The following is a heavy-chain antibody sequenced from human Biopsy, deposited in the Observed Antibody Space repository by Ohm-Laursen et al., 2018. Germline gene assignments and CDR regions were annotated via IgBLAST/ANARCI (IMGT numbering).Heavy chain of an antibody. Sequence: GTLSLTCSVSGGSMNGYEWSWIRLAPGKGLEWIGYIYYSGGTKYNPSLASRVTFSVDMSKSQFSLKLYSVAAADTAVYYCARVEAGTYDALDIWGQGTLVAVSA. J-gene: IGHJ3*02. CDR3: ARVEAGTYDALDI. V-gene: IGHV4-59*01. CDR2: IYYSGGT. D-gene: IGHD1-26*01. CDR1: GGSMNGYE.